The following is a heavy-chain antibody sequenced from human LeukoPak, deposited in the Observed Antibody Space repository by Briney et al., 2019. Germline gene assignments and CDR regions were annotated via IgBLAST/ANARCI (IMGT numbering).Heavy chain of an antibody. J-gene: IGHJ4*02. CDR2: ISGSGGST. Sequence: GGSLRLSCAASGFTFSSYAMSWIRQAPGKGLEWVSAISGSGGSTYYADSVKGRFTISRDNSKNTLYLQMNSLRAEDTAVYYCAKDPRAYSSSCCDYWGQGTLVTVSS. CDR3: AKDPRAYSSSCCDY. V-gene: IGHV3-23*01. D-gene: IGHD6-13*01. CDR1: GFTFSSYA.